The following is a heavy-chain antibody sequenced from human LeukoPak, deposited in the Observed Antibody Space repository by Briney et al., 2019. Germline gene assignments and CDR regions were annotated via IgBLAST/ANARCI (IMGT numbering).Heavy chain of an antibody. CDR2: IYSGGST. J-gene: IGHJ5*02. Sequence: GGSLRLSCAASGFTFSSYSMNWVRQAPGKGLEWVSVIYSGGSTYYADSVKGRFTISRDNSKNTLYLQMNSLRAEDTAVYYCAREHYSGSYRGFDPWGQGTLVTVSS. CDR1: GFTFSSYS. CDR3: AREHYSGSYRGFDP. V-gene: IGHV3-53*01. D-gene: IGHD1-26*01.